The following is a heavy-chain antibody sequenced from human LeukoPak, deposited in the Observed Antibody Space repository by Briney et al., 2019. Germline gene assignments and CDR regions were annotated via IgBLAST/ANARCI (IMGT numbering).Heavy chain of an antibody. CDR3: AVIRGVITPFDN. Sequence: GGSLRLSCAASGFTFSTYWMHWVRQAPGKGLVWVSRIDSDGSSTTYADSVKGRFTISRDNAKNTLYLQMNSLRAEDTAVYYCAVIRGVITPFDNWGQGTLVTVSS. CDR2: IDSDGSST. V-gene: IGHV3-74*01. J-gene: IGHJ4*02. CDR1: GFTFSTYW. D-gene: IGHD3-10*01.